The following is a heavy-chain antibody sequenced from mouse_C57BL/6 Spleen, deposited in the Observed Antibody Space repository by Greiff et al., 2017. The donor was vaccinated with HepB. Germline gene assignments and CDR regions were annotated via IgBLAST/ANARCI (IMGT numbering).Heavy chain of an antibody. Sequence: EVKLMESGGGLVKPGGSLKLSCAASGFTFSSYAMSWVRQTPEKRLEWVASISDGGSYTYYPDNVKGRFTITRDNAKNNLYLQLSHLKSEDTAMYYCARAPDVNYPSAMDYWGQGTSVTVSS. CDR1: GFTFSSYA. D-gene: IGHD2-1*01. CDR2: ISDGGSYT. V-gene: IGHV5-4*03. J-gene: IGHJ4*01. CDR3: ARAPDVNYPSAMDY.